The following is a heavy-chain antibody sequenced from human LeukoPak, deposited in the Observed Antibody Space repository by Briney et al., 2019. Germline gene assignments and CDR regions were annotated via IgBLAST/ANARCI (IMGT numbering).Heavy chain of an antibody. Sequence: WETLSLTGAVYGGSISGYYWSWVRQRPGKGVEGGGEINHSGSTNYNPSLKSRVSISVDTSNNQFSLNLSSLPAADTPVYYSARGFLGLRASSYSSSWYGISGIDYCGQGTLVTVSS. CDR2: INHSGST. CDR1: GGSISGYY. J-gene: IGHJ4*02. CDR3: ARGFLGLRASSYSSSWYGISGIDY. V-gene: IGHV4-34*01. D-gene: IGHD6-13*01.